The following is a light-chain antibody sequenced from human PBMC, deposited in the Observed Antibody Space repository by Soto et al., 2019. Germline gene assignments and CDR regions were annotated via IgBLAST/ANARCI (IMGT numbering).Light chain of an antibody. J-gene: IGLJ1*01. CDR1: TSNIRTFY. CDR2: LGD. Sequence: QSVLTQPPSASSTPGQTVTISCSGSTSNIRTFYVYWYQHLPGTAPKLLIYLGDQGASGVSDRFSGSKSGTSASLAINGLRSDDEADYYCAAWDDNLNAYVFGSGTKVTVL. CDR3: AAWDDNLNAYV. V-gene: IGLV1-47*02.